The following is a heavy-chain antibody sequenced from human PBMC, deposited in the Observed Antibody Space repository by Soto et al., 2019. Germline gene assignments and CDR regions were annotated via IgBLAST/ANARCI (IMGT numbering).Heavy chain of an antibody. J-gene: IGHJ6*02. CDR2: IYPGDSDT. D-gene: IGHD5-12*01. CDR3: ARHGKWLRSLGMDV. Sequence: SRKISCNGSGYSITSYWLGRVRKMHGKGLEWMGIIYPGDSDTRYSPSFHGQVTISVDKSITTAYLQWSSLKASDTAMYYCARHGKWLRSLGMDVWGQGPTVTVSS. V-gene: IGHV5-51*01. CDR1: GYSITSYW.